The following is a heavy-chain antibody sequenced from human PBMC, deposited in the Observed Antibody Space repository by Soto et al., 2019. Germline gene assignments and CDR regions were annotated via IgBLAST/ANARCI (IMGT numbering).Heavy chain of an antibody. D-gene: IGHD2-8*01. CDR2: IIPIFGTA. CDR3: VRVGYCTNGVWYLGAFDI. CDR1: GGTFSSYA. Sequence: GASVKVSCKASGGTFSSYAISWVRQAPGQGLEWMGGIIPIFGTANYAQKFQGRVTMTEDVCTSTADMELSSVRSEDRAVYYCVRVGYCTNGVWYLGAFDIWGQGTMVTVAS. J-gene: IGHJ3*02. V-gene: IGHV1-69*13.